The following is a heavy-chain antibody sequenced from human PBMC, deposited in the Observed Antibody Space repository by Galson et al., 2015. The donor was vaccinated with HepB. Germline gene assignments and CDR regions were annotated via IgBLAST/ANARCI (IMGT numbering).Heavy chain of an antibody. CDR2: FDPEDGET. V-gene: IGHV1-24*01. D-gene: IGHD3-3*01. CDR1: GYTLTELS. Sequence: SVKVSCKVSGYTLTELSMHWVRQAPGKGLEWMGGFDPEDGETIYAQKFQGRVTMTEDTSTDTAYMELSSLRSEDTAVYYCATVRNNFEFWNGVPQTWFDSWGQGTLVTVSS. J-gene: IGHJ5*01. CDR3: ATVRNNFEFWNGVPQTWFDS.